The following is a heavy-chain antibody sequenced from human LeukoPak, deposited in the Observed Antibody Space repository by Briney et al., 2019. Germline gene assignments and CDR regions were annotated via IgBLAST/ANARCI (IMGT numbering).Heavy chain of an antibody. CDR2: ISSSGSTI. Sequence: PGGSLRLSCAASGFIFSTYEMNWVRQAPGKGLEWVSYISSSGSTIYYADSVKGRFTISRDNAKNTLYLQMNSLRAEDTAVYYCAKSNVVVPAAAKLFDYWGQGTLVTVSS. D-gene: IGHD2-2*01. CDR1: GFIFSTYE. CDR3: AKSNVVVPAAAKLFDY. V-gene: IGHV3-48*03. J-gene: IGHJ4*02.